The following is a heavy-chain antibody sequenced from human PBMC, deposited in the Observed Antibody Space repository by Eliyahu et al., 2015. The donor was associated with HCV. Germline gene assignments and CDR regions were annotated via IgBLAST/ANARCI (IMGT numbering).Heavy chain of an antibody. CDR1: GASISSYY. V-gene: IGHV4-59*01. J-gene: IGHJ5*02. CDR3: ASGGGGIAVAGTGGWFDP. D-gene: IGHD6-19*01. CDR2: MFHSGST. Sequence: QVQLQESGPGLVKPSETLSLTCTVSGASISSYYWSWIRQPPGKGLDWIGYMFHSGSTHYNPSLKSRVTISIDTSKNQFSLKLSSVTAADTAVYYCASGGGGIAVAGTGGWFDPWGQGTLVTVSS.